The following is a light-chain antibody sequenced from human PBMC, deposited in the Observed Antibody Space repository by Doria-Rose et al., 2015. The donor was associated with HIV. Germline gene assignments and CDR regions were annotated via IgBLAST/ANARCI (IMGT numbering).Light chain of an antibody. J-gene: IGKJ1*01. CDR3: HQYGTSWT. CDR1: QRFRSTY. CDR2: DGS. V-gene: IGKV3-20*01. Sequence: TQSPGTLCMSPGERATLSCNVRQRFRSTYLAWYQQKPGQAPSLLIYDGSTRATGIPDRFSASGSGTDFTLTINRLEPEDFALYYCHQYGTSWTFGQGTKVEI.